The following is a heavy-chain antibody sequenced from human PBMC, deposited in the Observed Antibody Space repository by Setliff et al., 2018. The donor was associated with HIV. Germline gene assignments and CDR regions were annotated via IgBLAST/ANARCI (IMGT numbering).Heavy chain of an antibody. J-gene: IGHJ6*02. CDR1: GGSFSGYY. Sequence: PSETLSLTCAVYGGSFSGYYWSWIRQPPGKGLGWIGEINHSGSTNYNPSLKSRVTISVDTSKNQFSLKLSSVTAADTAVYYCARGAIAVAGISYYYYGMDVWGQGTTVTVSS. V-gene: IGHV4-34*01. D-gene: IGHD6-19*01. CDR2: INHSGST. CDR3: ARGAIAVAGISYYYYGMDV.